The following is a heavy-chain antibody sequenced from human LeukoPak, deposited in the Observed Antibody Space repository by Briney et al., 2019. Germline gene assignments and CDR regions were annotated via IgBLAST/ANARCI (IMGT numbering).Heavy chain of an antibody. Sequence: PGGSLRPSCAASGFTFSDYYMTWIRQAPGKGLEWVSYISNTGSSIYYADSVKGRFTISRDNAKNSLYLQMNSLRAEDTAVYYCARGAAGNWFDPWGQGTLVTVCS. CDR3: ARGAAGNWFDP. CDR1: GFTFSDYY. CDR2: ISNTGSSI. V-gene: IGHV3-11*04. J-gene: IGHJ5*02. D-gene: IGHD2-15*01.